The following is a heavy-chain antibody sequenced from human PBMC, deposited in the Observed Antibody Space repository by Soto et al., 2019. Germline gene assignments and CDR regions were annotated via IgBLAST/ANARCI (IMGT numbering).Heavy chain of an antibody. V-gene: IGHV1-46*01. D-gene: IGHD2-15*01. J-gene: IGHJ3*02. Sequence: ASVKVSCTESGYTFTSYYMHWVRQAPGQGLEWMGIINPSGGSTSYAQKFQGRVTMTRDTSTSTVYMELSSLRSEDTAVYYCAMVVAATLAHDAFDIWGQGTMVTVSS. CDR3: AMVVAATLAHDAFDI. CDR2: INPSGGST. CDR1: GYTFTSYY.